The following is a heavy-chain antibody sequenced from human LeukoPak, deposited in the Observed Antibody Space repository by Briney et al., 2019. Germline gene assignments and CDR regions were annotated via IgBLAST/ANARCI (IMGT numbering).Heavy chain of an antibody. CDR3: AREGLRWGSGAFDI. CDR1: GGSISSYY. V-gene: IGHV4-59*01. Sequence: SETQSLTCTVSGGSISSYYWSWIRQPPGKGLEWIGYIYYSGSTNYNPSLKSRVTISVDTSKNQFSLKLSSVTAADTAVYYCAREGLRWGSGAFDIWGQGTMVTVSS. CDR2: IYYSGST. D-gene: IGHD4-23*01. J-gene: IGHJ3*02.